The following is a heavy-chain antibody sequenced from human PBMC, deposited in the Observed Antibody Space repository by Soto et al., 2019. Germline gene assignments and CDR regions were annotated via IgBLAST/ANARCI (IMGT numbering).Heavy chain of an antibody. V-gene: IGHV4-59*01. J-gene: IGHJ4*02. Sequence: SDRCSVADGYIIGYCWSWIMKTTRKGLEWIGYIYYSGSTNYNPSLKSRVTISVDTSKNQFSLKLSSVTAADTAVYYCARARYCSSNSCYESTPYFAYWGQGTLVTVSS. CDR3: ARARYCSSNSCYESTPYFAY. CDR1: DGYIIGYC. CDR2: IYYSGST. D-gene: IGHD2-2*01.